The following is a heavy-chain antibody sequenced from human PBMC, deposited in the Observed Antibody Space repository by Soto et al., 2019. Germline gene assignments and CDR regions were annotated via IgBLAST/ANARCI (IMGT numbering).Heavy chain of an antibody. Sequence: QLQLQESGPGLVKPSETLSLTCSVSGGSINSSSYFWGWVRQPPGKGLEWIGSIYYSGSTYYNPSPMTRATLSVPTSKNQFSLKLTSVPAADTAVFYCARHYSSGSRNWFDPWGQGTLVTVSS. D-gene: IGHD6-19*01. CDR3: ARHYSSGSRNWFDP. CDR2: IYYSGST. V-gene: IGHV4-39*01. J-gene: IGHJ5*02. CDR1: GGSINSSSYF.